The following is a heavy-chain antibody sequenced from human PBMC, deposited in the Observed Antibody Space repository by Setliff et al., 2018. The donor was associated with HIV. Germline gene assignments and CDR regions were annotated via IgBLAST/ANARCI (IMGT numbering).Heavy chain of an antibody. Sequence: ASVKVSCKASGYTFTSYGISWVRQAPGQGLEWMGWISAYNGNTNYAQKLQGRVTMTTDTSTSTAYMELRSLRSDDTAVYYCARDYSSSWYVGWFDPWGQGTLVTVSS. CDR1: GYTFTSYG. V-gene: IGHV1-18*01. CDR2: ISAYNGNT. D-gene: IGHD6-13*01. J-gene: IGHJ5*02. CDR3: ARDYSSSWYVGWFDP.